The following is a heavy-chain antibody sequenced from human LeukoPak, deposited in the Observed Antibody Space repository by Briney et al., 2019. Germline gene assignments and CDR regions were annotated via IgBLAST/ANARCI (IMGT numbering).Heavy chain of an antibody. D-gene: IGHD3-22*01. J-gene: IGHJ4*02. V-gene: IGHV1-18*01. CDR1: GYTFTSYG. Sequence: ASVKVSFKASGYTFTSYGITWVRQAPGQGLEWMGWISGDNGNTYYAQKLQGRVTMTTDTSTSTAYMELRSLRSDDTAVYYCARDCDRSGYYCYWSQGTLVTVSS. CDR2: ISGDNGNT. CDR3: ARDCDRSGYYCY.